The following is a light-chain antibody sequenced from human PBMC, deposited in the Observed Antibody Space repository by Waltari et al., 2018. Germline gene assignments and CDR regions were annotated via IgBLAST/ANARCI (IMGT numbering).Light chain of an antibody. J-gene: IGLJ3*02. Sequence: QSVLTQPPSASVTPGQRVTISCSGRNSNIGSNTVNWYQQPPGTAPNLLIYTNNQRPSGVPDRFSGSKSGTSATLAIGGLRSADEADYYCAAWDDSLNGWVFGGGTKLTVL. V-gene: IGLV1-44*01. CDR3: AAWDDSLNGWV. CDR1: NSNIGSNT. CDR2: TNN.